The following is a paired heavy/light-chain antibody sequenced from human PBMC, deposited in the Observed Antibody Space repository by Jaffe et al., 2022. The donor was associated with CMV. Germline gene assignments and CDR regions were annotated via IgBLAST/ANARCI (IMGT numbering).Heavy chain of an antibody. CDR1: GFSFSTYG. CDR3: ARDRVEPWSFVGTFDM. D-gene: IGHD2-15*01. Sequence: QVQLVESGGGVVQPGMSLRLSCAASGFSFSTYGMHWVRQSPDKGLEWVAVIWHDGHHEDYADFAKGRFTITRDNSKGTVYLQMNGLRAEDTARYYCARDRVEPWSFVGTFDMWGQGTMVTVSA. CDR2: IWHDGHHE. V-gene: IGHV3-33*01. J-gene: IGHJ3*02.
Light chain of an antibody. CDR2: DAS. V-gene: IGKV3-11*01. CDR1: HTISNY. Sequence: IVLTQSPASLSLSPGERATLSCRASHTISNYLDWYQQKPGQAPRLLIYDASARATGIPARFSGSGSGTEFTLTISSLEPEDVAVYYCQNRAGGPIFGQGTRLEI. J-gene: IGKJ5*01. CDR3: QNRAGGPI.